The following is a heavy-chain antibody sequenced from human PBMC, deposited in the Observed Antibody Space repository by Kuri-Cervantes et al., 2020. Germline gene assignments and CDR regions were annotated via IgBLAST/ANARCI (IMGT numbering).Heavy chain of an antibody. CDR3: ARVQQYSGSNTREFDYYYYYMDV. V-gene: IGHV1-69*05. CDR2: IIPIFGTA. CDR1: GGTFSSYA. J-gene: IGHJ6*03. Sequence: SVKVSCKASGGTFSSYAISWVRQAPGQGLEWMGGIIPIFGTANYAQKFQGRVTITTDESTSTAYMELSSLRSEDTAVYYCARVQQYSGSNTREFDYYYYYMDVWGKGTTVTVSS. D-gene: IGHD1-26*01.